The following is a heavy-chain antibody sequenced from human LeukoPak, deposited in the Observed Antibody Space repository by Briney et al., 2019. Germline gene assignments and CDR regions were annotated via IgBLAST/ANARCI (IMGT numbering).Heavy chain of an antibody. J-gene: IGHJ5*02. D-gene: IGHD3-10*01. V-gene: IGHV1-69*06. CDR3: ARVKDYGSFDP. CDR1: GGTFSSYA. CDR2: IIPIFGTA. Sequence: SVKVSCKASGGTFSSYAISWVRQAPGQGLEWMGGIIPIFGTANYAQKFQGRVTITADKSTSTAYMELSGLRSEDTAVYYCARVKDYGSFDPWGQGTLVTVSS.